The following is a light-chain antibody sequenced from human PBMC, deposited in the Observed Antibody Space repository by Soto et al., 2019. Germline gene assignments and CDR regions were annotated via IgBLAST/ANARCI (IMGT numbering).Light chain of an antibody. CDR3: RQRSNWPFT. J-gene: IGKJ3*01. CDR2: DTA. CDR1: QSVSTY. Sequence: EIVLTQSPAILSLSPGERATLSCRASQSVSTYLAWYQQQPGHAPRRLIYDTANRASGVPARCGGSWYGTYFTLTISSLQPEDVAVYYCRQRSNWPFTFGPGAKVDIK. V-gene: IGKV3-11*01.